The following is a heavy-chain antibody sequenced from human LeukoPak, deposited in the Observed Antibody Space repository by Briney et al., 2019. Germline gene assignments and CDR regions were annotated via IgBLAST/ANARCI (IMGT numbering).Heavy chain of an antibody. V-gene: IGHV1-46*01. D-gene: IGHD1-26*01. J-gene: IGHJ6*03. CDR3: ARDPSWELPFYYYYMDV. CDR2: INPTGGST. Sequence: ASVKVSCKASGYTFTSYYMHWVRQAPGQGLEWMGLINPTGGSTGYAQKFQGRVTMTRDMSTSTVYMELSSLRSDDTAVYYCARDPSWELPFYYYYMDVWGKGTTVTISS. CDR1: GYTFTSYY.